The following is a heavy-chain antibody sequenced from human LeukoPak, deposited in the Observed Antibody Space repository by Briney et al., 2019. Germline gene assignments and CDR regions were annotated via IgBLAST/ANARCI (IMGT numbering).Heavy chain of an antibody. CDR3: AGGHPTYSSGRPFDY. J-gene: IGHJ4*02. CDR1: GFTFSTYI. Sequence: GGSLRLSCAASGFTFSTYIMNWVRQAPGKGLEWVSSISSSNNYIYYTDSVKGRFTISRDNAKNPLYLQMNRLSGEDTAVYYCAGGHPTYSSGRPFDYWGQGTLVTVSS. V-gene: IGHV3-21*01. D-gene: IGHD6-19*01. CDR2: ISSSNNYI.